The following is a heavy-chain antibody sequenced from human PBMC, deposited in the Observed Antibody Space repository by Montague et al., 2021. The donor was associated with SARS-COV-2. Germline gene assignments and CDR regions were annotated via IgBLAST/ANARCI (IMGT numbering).Heavy chain of an antibody. V-gene: IGHV3-23*01. D-gene: IGHD1-14*01. Sequence: SLRLSCAASGFTFKNYAMGWVRQAPGKGLEWVSAVSDTGGGTYYADSVKGRFTISRDNGRNSVHLQMNSLRAEDTAVYYCAKDVGAGDLYHGIFDNWGQGTRVTVSS. J-gene: IGHJ4*02. CDR2: VSDTGGGT. CDR1: GFTFKNYA. CDR3: AKDVGAGDLYHGIFDN.